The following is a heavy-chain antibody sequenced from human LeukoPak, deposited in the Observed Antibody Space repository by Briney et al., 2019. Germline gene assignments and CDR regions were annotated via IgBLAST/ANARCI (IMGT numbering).Heavy chain of an antibody. J-gene: IGHJ4*02. D-gene: IGHD6-13*01. CDR1: GGSISSTTYY. CDR2: IFYSGST. V-gene: IGHV4-39*01. CDR3: AKGIRDGHYFDY. Sequence: SETLSLTCTVSGGSISSTTYYWGWIRQPPGKGLEWIGTIFYSGSTYYNPSLKGRVTISEDTSKNQFSLKLSSVTAADTAVYYCAKGIRDGHYFDYWGQGTLVTVSS.